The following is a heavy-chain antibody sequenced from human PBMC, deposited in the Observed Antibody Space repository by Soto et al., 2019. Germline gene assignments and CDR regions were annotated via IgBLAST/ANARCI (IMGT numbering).Heavy chain of an antibody. D-gene: IGHD5-18*01. CDR1: LFTFSSSG. J-gene: IGHJ4*02. CDR2: VSGSGDTT. CDR3: AKEAGYIYGSLDY. V-gene: IGHV3-23*01. Sequence: PLRLSCTASLFTFSSSGMAWVLHNPGKVLEWVSAVSGSGDTTYYADSVKGRFTISRDNSKNTLYLQMNSLRAEDTAIYFCAKEAGYIYGSLDYWGQGTLVTVSS.